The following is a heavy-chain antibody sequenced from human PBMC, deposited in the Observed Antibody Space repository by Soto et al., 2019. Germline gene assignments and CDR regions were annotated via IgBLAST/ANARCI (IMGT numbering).Heavy chain of an antibody. CDR2: IIPIFGTA. D-gene: IGHD6-19*01. CDR1: VGTFSSYA. Sequence: VQLVQSGAKVKKPGSSEKVSCKASVGTFSSYAFSWVRQAPGQGLEWMGGIIPIFGTANYAQRFQGRATITADKSTSTAYMELSSRRSEDTAVYFCARQVDTYGSGWFEYFDYWGQGTLVTVSS. V-gene: IGHV1-69*06. J-gene: IGHJ4*02. CDR3: ARQVDTYGSGWFEYFDY.